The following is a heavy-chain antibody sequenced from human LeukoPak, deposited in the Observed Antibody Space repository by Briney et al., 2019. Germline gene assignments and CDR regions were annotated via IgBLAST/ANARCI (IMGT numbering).Heavy chain of an antibody. CDR3: AKNRGFDY. CDR1: GFTVSSNY. CDR2: ISGRGDNT. V-gene: IGHV3-23*01. J-gene: IGHJ4*02. Sequence: GGSLRLSCAASGFTVSSNYMSWVRQAPGKGLEWVSAISGRGDNTYYTDSVKGRFTISRDNSKNTVYLQMHSLRAEDTAVYYCAKNRGFDYWGQGALVTVSS.